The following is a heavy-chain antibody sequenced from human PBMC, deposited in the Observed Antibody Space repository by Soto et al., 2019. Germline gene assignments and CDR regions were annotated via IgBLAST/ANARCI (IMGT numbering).Heavy chain of an antibody. CDR3: AAYADGPYRPPYDY. Sequence: EVQLLESGGDLVQPGGSLRISCAASGFTFRTSVMAWVCRAPGKGLEWISSIVPTGSRTFYADSVNGRFTISRDNSRTTLYLQMNSLRVDDTAVYYCAAYADGPYRPPYDYWGQGTLVTVSS. V-gene: IGHV3-23*01. CDR1: GFTFRTSV. CDR2: IVPTGSRT. D-gene: IGHD4-17*01. J-gene: IGHJ4*02.